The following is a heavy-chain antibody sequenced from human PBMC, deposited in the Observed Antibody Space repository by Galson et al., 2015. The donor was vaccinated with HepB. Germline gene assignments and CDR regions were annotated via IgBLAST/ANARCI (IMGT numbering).Heavy chain of an antibody. CDR2: ISAYNGNT. V-gene: IGHV1-18*01. Sequence: SVKVSCKASGYTFTSYGISWVRQAPGQGLEWMGWISAYNGNTNYAQKLQGRVTMTTDTSTSTAYMELRSLRSDDTAVYYCATHRAYCSGGSCYSSYFDYWGQGTLVTVSS. D-gene: IGHD2-15*01. CDR3: ATHRAYCSGGSCYSSYFDY. CDR1: GYTFTSYG. J-gene: IGHJ4*02.